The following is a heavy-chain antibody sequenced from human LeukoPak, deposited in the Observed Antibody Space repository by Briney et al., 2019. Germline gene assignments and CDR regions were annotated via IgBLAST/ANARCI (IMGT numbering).Heavy chain of an antibody. Sequence: ASVKVSCKASGYTFTSYGISWVRQAPGQGLEWMGWISAYNGNTNYAQKLQGRVTMTTDTSTSTAYMELRSLRSDDTAVYYCARDKGITMIVVPHPLDYWGHGTLVTVSS. CDR3: ARDKGITMIVVPHPLDY. J-gene: IGHJ4*01. CDR1: GYTFTSYG. V-gene: IGHV1-18*01. CDR2: ISAYNGNT. D-gene: IGHD3-22*01.